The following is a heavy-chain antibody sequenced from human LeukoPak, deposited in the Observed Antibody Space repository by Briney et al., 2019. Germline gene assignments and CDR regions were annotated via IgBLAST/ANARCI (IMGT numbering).Heavy chain of an antibody. CDR3: ARLGPYYYGSARAFDI. CDR2: INWNGGST. J-gene: IGHJ3*02. V-gene: IGHV3-20*04. CDR1: GFTFDDYG. D-gene: IGHD3-10*01. Sequence: GGSLRLSCVASGFTFDDYGMSWVRQAPGKGLEWVSGINWNGGSTGYADSVKGRFTISRDNAKNSLYLQMNSLRAEDTAVYYCARLGPYYYGSARAFDIWGQGTMVTVSS.